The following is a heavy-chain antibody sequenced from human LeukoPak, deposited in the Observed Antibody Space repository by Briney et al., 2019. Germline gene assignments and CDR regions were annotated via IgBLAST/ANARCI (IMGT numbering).Heavy chain of an antibody. CDR1: GFTFSSYA. J-gene: IGHJ4*02. V-gene: IGHV3-23*01. Sequence: PGGSLRLSCAASGFTFSSYAMSWVRKAPGKGMEWVSAISGSGGSTYYADSVKGRFTISRDNSKNTLYLQMNSLRAEDTAVYYCANDLGYSYVNFMARYWGQGTLVTVSS. CDR2: ISGSGGST. CDR3: ANDLGYSYVNFMARY. D-gene: IGHD5-18*01.